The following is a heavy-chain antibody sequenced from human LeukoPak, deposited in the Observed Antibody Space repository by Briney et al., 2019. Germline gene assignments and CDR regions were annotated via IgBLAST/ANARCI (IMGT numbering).Heavy chain of an antibody. D-gene: IGHD4-17*01. CDR2: LSSNGGST. V-gene: IGHV3-64D*06. CDR1: GFTFSSYA. Sequence: AGGSLRLSCSASGFTFSSYAMHWVRQAPGKGLEYVSALSSNGGSTYYADSVKGRFTISRDNSKNTLYLQMSSLRAEDTAVYYCVKGRRVYGDSTGRAFDIWGQGTMVTVSS. CDR3: VKGRRVYGDSTGRAFDI. J-gene: IGHJ3*02.